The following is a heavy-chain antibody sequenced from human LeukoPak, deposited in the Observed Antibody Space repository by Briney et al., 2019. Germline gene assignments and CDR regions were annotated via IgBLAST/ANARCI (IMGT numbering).Heavy chain of an antibody. CDR2: ISAYNGNT. J-gene: IGHJ4*02. D-gene: IGHD2-2*01. V-gene: IGHV1-18*01. CDR1: GYTFTSYG. CDR3: ARDKGKYCSSTSCSYFDY. Sequence: ASVKVSCKASGYTFTSYGISGVRQAPGQGLEWMGWISAYNGNTNYAQKLQGRVTMTTDTSTSTAYMELRSLRSDDTAVYYCARDKGKYCSSTSCSYFDYWGQGTLVTVSS.